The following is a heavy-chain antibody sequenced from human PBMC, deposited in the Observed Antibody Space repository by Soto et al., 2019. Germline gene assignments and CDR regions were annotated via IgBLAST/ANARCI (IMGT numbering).Heavy chain of an antibody. CDR3: ARDRPYFDYGDYYYYYGMDV. D-gene: IGHD4-17*01. V-gene: IGHV1-2*02. CDR1: GYTFTGYY. CDR2: INPNSGDT. J-gene: IGHJ6*02. Sequence: ASVKVSCKASGYTFTGYYVHWVRQAPGQGLEWMGWINPNSGDTYLAQKLQGRVTMTTDTSTSTAYMELRSLRSDDTAVYYCARDRPYFDYGDYYYYYGMDVWGQGTTVTVSS.